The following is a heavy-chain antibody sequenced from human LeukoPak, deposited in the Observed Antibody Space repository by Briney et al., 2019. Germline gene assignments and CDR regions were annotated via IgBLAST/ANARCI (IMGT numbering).Heavy chain of an antibody. CDR1: GYTFTSYG. J-gene: IGHJ6*02. CDR2: ISAYNGNT. V-gene: IGHV1-18*01. Sequence: GASVKVSCKASGYTFTSYGISWVRQAPGQGLEWMGWISAYNGNTNYAQKLQGRVTMTTDTSTSTAYMELRSLRPDDTAVYYCARVSGIAAAGTPYYYYYYGMDVWGQGTTVTVSS. CDR3: ARVSGIAAAGTPYYYYYYGMDV. D-gene: IGHD6-13*01.